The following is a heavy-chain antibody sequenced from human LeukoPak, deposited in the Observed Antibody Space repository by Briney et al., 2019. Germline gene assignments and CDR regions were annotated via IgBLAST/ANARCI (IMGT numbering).Heavy chain of an antibody. D-gene: IGHD3-22*01. CDR2: VYYSGST. CDR3: ARGSGSSGYWY. V-gene: IGHV4-59*01. CDR1: GGSISSYY. Sequence: SETLSLTCTVSGGSISSYYWSWIRQPPGKGPEWIGYVYYSGSTNYNPSLKSRVTISVDTSKNQFSLKLSSVTAADTAVYYCARGSGSSGYWYWGQGTLVTVSS. J-gene: IGHJ4*02.